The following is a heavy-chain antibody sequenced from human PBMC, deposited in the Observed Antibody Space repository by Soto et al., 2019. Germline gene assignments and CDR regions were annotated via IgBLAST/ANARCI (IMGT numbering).Heavy chain of an antibody. CDR1: GFTFSDFE. CDR3: VGASGVNPIDF. V-gene: IGHV3-48*03. CDR2: ISSAGSAT. D-gene: IGHD3-10*01. J-gene: IGHJ4*02. Sequence: GGSLRLSCVSSGFTFSDFEMDWVRQAPGKGLEWIAYISSAGSATFYADSVKGRFTISRDNAMSSLFLQMHSLSAEDTALYYCVGASGVNPIDFWGQGTQVTVSS.